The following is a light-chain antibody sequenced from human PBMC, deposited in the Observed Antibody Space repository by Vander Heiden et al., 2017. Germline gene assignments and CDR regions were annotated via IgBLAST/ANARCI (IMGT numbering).Light chain of an antibody. J-gene: IGLJ3*02. Sequence: QPVLTQSPSASASLGASVKLTCTLDSGHRTYVIAWHQQQPGKGPRYLMQVKGDGSHIKGDGIPDRFSGSSSGAERYLTISSLQSEDESDYYCQTWATAIRVFGGGTKLTVL. CDR3: QTWATAIRV. CDR1: SGHRTYV. V-gene: IGLV4-69*01. CDR2: VKGDGSH.